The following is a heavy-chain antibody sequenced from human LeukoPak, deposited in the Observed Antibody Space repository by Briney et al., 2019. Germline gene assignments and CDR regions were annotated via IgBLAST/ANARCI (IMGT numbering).Heavy chain of an antibody. D-gene: IGHD3-3*02. CDR2: ISSNGGST. J-gene: IGHJ1*01. CDR3: ARSPLGRAEYFQH. V-gene: IGHV3-64*01. CDR1: GFTFSSYA. Sequence: GGSLRLSCAASGFTFSSYAMHWVRQAPGKGLEYVSAISSNGGSTYYANSVKGRFTISRDNSKNTLYLQVGSLRAEDMAVYYCARSPLGRAEYFQHWGQGTLVTVSS.